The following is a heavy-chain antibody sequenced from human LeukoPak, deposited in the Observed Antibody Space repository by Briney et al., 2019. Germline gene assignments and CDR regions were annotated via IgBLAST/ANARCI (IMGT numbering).Heavy chain of an antibody. CDR3: ARGGYSSPRGWFDP. J-gene: IGHJ5*02. D-gene: IGHD6-19*01. Sequence: ASVKVSCKASGYTFINYYIHWVRQAPGQGLEWMGIINPSGGSTTYPQKCQGRVTMTRDMSTSTVYMDLSSLRSEDTAVYYCARGGYSSPRGWFDPRGQGTLVTVSS. V-gene: IGHV1-46*01. CDR1: GYTFINYY. CDR2: INPSGGST.